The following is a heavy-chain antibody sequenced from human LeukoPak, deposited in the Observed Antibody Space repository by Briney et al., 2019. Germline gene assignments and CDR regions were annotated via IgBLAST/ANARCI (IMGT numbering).Heavy chain of an antibody. D-gene: IGHD1-26*01. CDR1: GCTFTSYY. Sequence: ASVQVSCKASGCTFTSYYMHWVRQAPGQGLEWMGIINPSGGSTSYAQKFQGRVTMTRDTSTSTVYMELSSLRSEDTAVYYCARVSSGSYSGPEHWGQGTLVTVSS. V-gene: IGHV1-46*01. J-gene: IGHJ4*02. CDR3: ARVSSGSYSGPEH. CDR2: INPSGGST.